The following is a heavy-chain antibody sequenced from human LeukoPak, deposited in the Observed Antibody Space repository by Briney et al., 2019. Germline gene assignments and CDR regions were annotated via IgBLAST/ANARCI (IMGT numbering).Heavy chain of an antibody. CDR3: ARQRLAAAGMNYFDY. D-gene: IGHD6-13*01. Sequence: SETLSLTCTVSGGSISSYYWSWIRQSPGKGLEWIGYIYYSGSTNYNPSLKSRVTISVDTSKNQFSLKLSSVTAADTAVYYCARQRLAAAGMNYFDYWGQGTLVTVSS. CDR2: IYYSGST. J-gene: IGHJ4*02. CDR1: GGSISSYY. V-gene: IGHV4-59*08.